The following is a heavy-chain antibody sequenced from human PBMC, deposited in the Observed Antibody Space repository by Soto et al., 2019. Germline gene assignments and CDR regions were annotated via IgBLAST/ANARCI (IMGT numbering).Heavy chain of an antibody. Sequence: XASLALTCAVCGDCFSGGDYYGTWMRQPPGKGLEWVGHIYFSGRTNYIPSLESRVTISLDTSKSQFSLKLTSVTAADTAVYYCARATIATYVVAWSDPWGQRTPVTVSS. CDR3: ARATIATYVVAWSDP. D-gene: IGHD2-15*01. CDR2: IYFSGRT. CDR1: GDCFSGGDYY. J-gene: IGHJ5*01. V-gene: IGHV4-61*08.